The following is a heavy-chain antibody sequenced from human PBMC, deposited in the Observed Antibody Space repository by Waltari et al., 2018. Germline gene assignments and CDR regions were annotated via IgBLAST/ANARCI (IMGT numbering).Heavy chain of an antibody. Sequence: EVQLVESGGGLVKPGGSRRLSCAASGFTFNSYSMNWVRQAPGKGLEWVSSISSSSSYIYYADSVKGRFTISRDNAKNSLYLQMNSLRAEDTAVYYCAAKGDAFDIWGQGTMVTVSS. CDR2: ISSSSSYI. CDR1: GFTFNSYS. J-gene: IGHJ3*02. V-gene: IGHV3-21*01. CDR3: AAKGDAFDI.